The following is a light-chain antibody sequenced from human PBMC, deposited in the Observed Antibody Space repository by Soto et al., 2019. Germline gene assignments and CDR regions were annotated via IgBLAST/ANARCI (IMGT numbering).Light chain of an antibody. J-gene: IGKJ4*01. CDR2: GAS. V-gene: IGKV1-39*01. Sequence: DIQMIHSPSSLSASVGDRVTITCRASQSISNYLNWYQQKPGIAPKLLIYGASSLQSGVPSRVSGSGYGTDFTLTISSLQPEDFATYYCQQSYSTPRTFGGGTKVEIK. CDR3: QQSYSTPRT. CDR1: QSISNY.